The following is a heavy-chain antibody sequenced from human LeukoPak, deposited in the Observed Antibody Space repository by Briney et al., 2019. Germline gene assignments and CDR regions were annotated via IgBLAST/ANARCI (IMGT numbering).Heavy chain of an antibody. V-gene: IGHV3-9*01. J-gene: IGHJ4*02. Sequence: GGSLRLSCAASGFTFDDYGMHWVRQAPGKGLEWVSGISWNSGSIGYADSVEGRFTISRDNAKNSLYLQMNSLRAEDTALYYCAKAPRGNDYFFDYLGQGTLVNGSS. CDR2: ISWNSGSI. CDR1: GFTFDDYG. CDR3: AKAPRGNDYFFDY. D-gene: IGHD3-16*01.